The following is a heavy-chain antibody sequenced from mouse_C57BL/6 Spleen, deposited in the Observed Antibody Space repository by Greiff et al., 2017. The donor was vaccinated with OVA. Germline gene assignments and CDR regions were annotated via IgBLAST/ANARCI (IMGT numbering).Heavy chain of an antibody. CDR2: IWTGGGT. J-gene: IGHJ3*01. CDR3: ARNSDYDVSAWFAY. CDR1: GFSLTSYA. Sequence: VKVVESGPGLVAPSQSLSITCTVSGFSLTSYAISWVRQPPGKGLEWLGVIWTGGGTNYNSALKSRLSISKDNSKSQVFLKMNSLQTDDTARYYCARNSDYDVSAWFAYWGQGTLVTVSA. V-gene: IGHV2-9-1*01. D-gene: IGHD2-4*01.